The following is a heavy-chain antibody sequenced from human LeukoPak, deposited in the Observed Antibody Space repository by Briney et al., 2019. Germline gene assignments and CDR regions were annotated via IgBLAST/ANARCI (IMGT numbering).Heavy chain of an antibody. CDR3: AKDQGY. J-gene: IGHJ4*02. Sequence: PGGSLRLSCAASGFTFSTYAMIWVRLAPGKGLEWVSSISGTGGRTNYADSVKGRFTISRDNAKNTVNLQMNSLRAEDTAVYYCAKDQGYWGQGTLVTVSS. CDR2: ISGTGGRT. CDR1: GFTFSTYA. V-gene: IGHV3-23*01.